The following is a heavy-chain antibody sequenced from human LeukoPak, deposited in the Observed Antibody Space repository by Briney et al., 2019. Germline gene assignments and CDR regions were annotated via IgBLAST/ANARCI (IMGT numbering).Heavy chain of an antibody. CDR2: INHSGST. CDR3: ASTRRVAVAGAVDY. V-gene: IGHV4-34*01. D-gene: IGHD6-19*01. CDR1: GGSFSGYY. Sequence: SETLSLTCAVYGGSFSGYYWSWIRQPPGKGLEWIGEINHSGSTNYNPSLKSRVTISVDTSKNQFSLKLSSVTAADTAVYYCASTRRVAVAGAVDYWGQGTLVTVSS. J-gene: IGHJ4*02.